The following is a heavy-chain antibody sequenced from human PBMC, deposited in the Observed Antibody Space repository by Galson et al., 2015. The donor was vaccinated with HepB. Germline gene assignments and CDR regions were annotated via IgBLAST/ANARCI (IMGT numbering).Heavy chain of an antibody. V-gene: IGHV3-15*07. CDR1: GFTFSNAW. Sequence: SLRLSCAASGFTFSNAWMNWVRQAPGKGLEWVGRIKSKTDGGTTDYAAPVKGRFTISRDDSKNTLYLQMNSLKTEDTAVYYCLAAAAAVGRWFDPWGQGTLVTVS. D-gene: IGHD6-13*01. CDR3: LAAAAAVGRWFDP. CDR2: IKSKTDGGTT. J-gene: IGHJ5*02.